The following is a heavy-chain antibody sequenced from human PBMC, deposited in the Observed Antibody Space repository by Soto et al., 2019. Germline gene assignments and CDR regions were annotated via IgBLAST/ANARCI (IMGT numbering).Heavy chain of an antibody. V-gene: IGHV1-2*04. CDR3: ARLGVSWYTSGYFEH. Sequence: GASVKVSCKASGYTFTGYYMHWVRQAPGQGLEWMGWINPNSGGTNYAQKFQGWVTMTRDTSISTAYMELSRVRSDDTAVYFCARLGVSWYTSGYFEHWGQGPLVTVSS. D-gene: IGHD2-2*02. J-gene: IGHJ4*02. CDR1: GYTFTGYY. CDR2: INPNSGGT.